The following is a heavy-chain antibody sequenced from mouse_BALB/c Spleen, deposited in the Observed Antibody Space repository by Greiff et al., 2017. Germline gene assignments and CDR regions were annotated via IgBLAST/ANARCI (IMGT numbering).Heavy chain of an antibody. J-gene: IGHJ3*01. CDR2: ISSGSSTI. V-gene: IGHV5-17*02. D-gene: IGHD2-4*01. Sequence: EVKVEESGGGLVQPGGSRKLSCAASGFTFSSFGMHWVRQSPEKGLEWVAYISSGSSTIYYADTVKGRFTISRDNPKNTLFLQMTSLRSEDTAMYYCARAGDYGAWFAYWGQGTLVTVSA. CDR3: ARAGDYGAWFAY. CDR1: GFTFSSFG.